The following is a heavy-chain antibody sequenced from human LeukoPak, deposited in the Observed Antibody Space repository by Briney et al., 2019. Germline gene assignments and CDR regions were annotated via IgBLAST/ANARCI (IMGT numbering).Heavy chain of an antibody. Sequence: PSQTLSLTCTVSGGSISSGDYYRSWIRQPPGKGLEWIGYIYYSGSTYYNPSLKSRVTISVDTSKNQFSLKLSSVTAADTAVYYCAREGYGVSNWFDPWGQGTLVSVSS. CDR1: GGSISSGDYY. V-gene: IGHV4-30-4*01. J-gene: IGHJ5*02. D-gene: IGHD4-17*01. CDR3: AREGYGVSNWFDP. CDR2: IYYSGST.